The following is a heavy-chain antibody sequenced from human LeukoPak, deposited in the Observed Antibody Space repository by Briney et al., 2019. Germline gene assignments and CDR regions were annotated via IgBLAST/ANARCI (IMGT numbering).Heavy chain of an antibody. D-gene: IGHD3-10*01. Sequence: GGSLRLSCAASGFTFRKYNMNWVRQAPGKGLEWVSAISSGSSYIYYADSVKGRFTISRDNAKNSLYLQMNSLRAEDTAVYYCARSGSFDYWGQGTLVTVSS. J-gene: IGHJ4*02. CDR1: GFTFRKYN. V-gene: IGHV3-21*01. CDR3: ARSGSFDY. CDR2: ISSGSSYI.